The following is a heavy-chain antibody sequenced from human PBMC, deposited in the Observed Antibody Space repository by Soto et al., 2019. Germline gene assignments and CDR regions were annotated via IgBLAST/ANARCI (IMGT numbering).Heavy chain of an antibody. CDR1: DYSISNGHY. V-gene: IGHV4-38-2*01. D-gene: IGHD6-13*01. CDR3: AKARYSSS. J-gene: IGHJ4*02. Sequence: SETLSLTCAVSDYSISNGHYWGWIRQPPGKGLEWIGSIYYSGNTYYNPSLKGRVTISVDTSKNQFSLKLNSVTAADTAVYYCAKARYSSSWGQGTLVTVSS. CDR2: IYYSGNT.